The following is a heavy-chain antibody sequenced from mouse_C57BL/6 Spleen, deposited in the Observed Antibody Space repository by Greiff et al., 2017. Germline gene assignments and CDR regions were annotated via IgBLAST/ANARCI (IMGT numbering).Heavy chain of an antibody. CDR1: GYTFTSYW. D-gene: IGHD1-1*01. CDR2: IDPSDSYT. CDR3: ANYGSCLDV. J-gene: IGHJ1*03. V-gene: IGHV1-69*01. Sequence: QVQLQQPGAELVMPGASVTLSCKASGYTFTSYWMHWVKQRPGHGLEWIGEIDPSDSYTNYNQKFKGKSTVTVDKSSSTAYMQLSSLTSEDSAVYYCANYGSCLDVWGTGTTVTVSS.